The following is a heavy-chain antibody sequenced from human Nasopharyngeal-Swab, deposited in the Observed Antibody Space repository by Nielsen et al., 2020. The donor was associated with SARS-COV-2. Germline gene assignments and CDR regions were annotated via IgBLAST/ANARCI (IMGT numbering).Heavy chain of an antibody. CDR3: ARTIAAAGPYGMDV. D-gene: IGHD6-13*01. CDR2: ISSSGSTI. V-gene: IGHV3-48*03. CDR1: GFTFSNYA. J-gene: IGHJ6*02. Sequence: GGSLRLSCAASGFTFSNYAMNWVRQAPGKGLEWVSYISSSGSTIYYADSVKGRFTISRDNAKNSLYLQMNSLRAEDTAVYYCARTIAAAGPYGMDVWGQGTTVTVSS.